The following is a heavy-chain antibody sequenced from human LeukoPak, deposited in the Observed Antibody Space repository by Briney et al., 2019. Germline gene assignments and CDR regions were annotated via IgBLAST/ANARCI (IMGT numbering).Heavy chain of an antibody. CDR1: GDSFSSNSAA. Sequence: QTLALTWAISGDSFSSNSAAGNWIRQSPWRGLEWLGRTYYRSKWYNDYAVSVKSRITINPDTSKNQFPLQLNSVTPEDTAVYYCARVSGWYGPFDYWGQGTLVTVSS. CDR3: ARVSGWYGPFDY. CDR2: TYYRSKWYN. V-gene: IGHV6-1*01. J-gene: IGHJ4*02. D-gene: IGHD6-19*01.